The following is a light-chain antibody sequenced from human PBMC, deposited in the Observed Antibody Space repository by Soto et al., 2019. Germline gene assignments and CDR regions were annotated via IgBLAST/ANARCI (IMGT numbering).Light chain of an antibody. CDR2: GAS. V-gene: IGKV3-15*01. CDR1: QTISND. J-gene: IGKJ4*01. Sequence: EVVMTQSPATVSVSPGEGDTLSCRASQTISNDLAWYQQKPGQAPRLLIYGASTRATGVPARFSGGGSGTKFTLTISSLQSEDFAFYYCQQNNKWPPVTFGGGTKVDIK. CDR3: QQNNKWPPVT.